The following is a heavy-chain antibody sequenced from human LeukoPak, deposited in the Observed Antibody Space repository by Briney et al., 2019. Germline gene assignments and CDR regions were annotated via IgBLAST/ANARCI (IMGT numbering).Heavy chain of an antibody. V-gene: IGHV4-39*01. CDR3: ASQTDYYFDY. Sequence: SETLSLTCTVSGGSISSSRYYWGWIRQPPGKGLEWIGSMYYSGSTYYNPSLKSRLTISVDTSKNQFSLKLSSVTAADTAVYYRASQTDYYFDYWGQGTLVTVSS. CDR2: MYYSGST. J-gene: IGHJ4*02. CDR1: GGSISSSRYY. D-gene: IGHD2-21*02.